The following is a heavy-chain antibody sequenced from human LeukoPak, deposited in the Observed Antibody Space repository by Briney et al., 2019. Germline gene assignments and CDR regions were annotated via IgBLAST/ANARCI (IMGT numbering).Heavy chain of an antibody. J-gene: IGHJ3*02. CDR2: IYTSGST. D-gene: IGHD6-19*01. V-gene: IGHV4-4*07. CDR1: GGSISSYY. CDR3: ARGRIAVAKLDAFDI. Sequence: PSEALSLTCTVSGGSISSYYWSWIRQPAGKGLEWIGRIYTSGSTNYNPSLKSRVTMSVDTSKNQFSLKLSSVTAADTAVYYCARGRIAVAKLDAFDIRGQGTMVTVSS.